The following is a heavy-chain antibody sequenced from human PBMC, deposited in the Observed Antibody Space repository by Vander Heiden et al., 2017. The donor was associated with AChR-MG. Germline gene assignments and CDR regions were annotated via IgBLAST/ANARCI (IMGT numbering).Heavy chain of an antibody. CDR3: AKDRGVGELLSRVES. J-gene: IGHJ4*02. CDR2: VSWGGHTI. D-gene: IGHD3-10*01. Sequence: EVLLVEPGGGLAQPGLDPTLTCAASGFIFKKYAMHWVRQPPGKGVEWVSTVSWGGHTIPHAASGKGRFTISRDNTKNSLYLQMTTLTREATAFYYWAKDRGVGELLSRVESWVQGSLGTDSS. V-gene: IGHV3-9*01. CDR1: GFIFKKYA.